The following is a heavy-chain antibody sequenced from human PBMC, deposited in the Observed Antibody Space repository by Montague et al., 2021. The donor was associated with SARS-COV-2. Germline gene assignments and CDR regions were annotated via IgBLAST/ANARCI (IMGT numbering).Heavy chain of an antibody. CDR2: IYYSGST. Sequence: SETLSLTCTVSGGSISSSSYYWGWIRQPPGKGLEWIGSIYYSGSTYYNPSLKSRVTISVDTSKNQFSLKLSSVTAADTAVYYCASFPPGYYDSSGYHIWGQGTLVTVSS. D-gene: IGHD3-22*01. V-gene: IGHV4-39*07. CDR1: GGSISSSSYY. J-gene: IGHJ4*02. CDR3: ASFPPGYYDSSGYHI.